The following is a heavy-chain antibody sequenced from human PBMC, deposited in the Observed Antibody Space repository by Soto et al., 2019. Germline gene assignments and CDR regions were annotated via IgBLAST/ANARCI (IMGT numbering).Heavy chain of an antibody. CDR2: ITRTDST. J-gene: IGHJ4*02. CDR1: GFTFSNYA. Sequence: GRSLRLSCTASGFTFSNYAVSWVRQDPGKGLEWVSAITRTDSTYYADSVKGRFTISRDNSRNTLYLQMNSLGAEDAALYYCAKALVGEVGATDYWGQGTLVTVSS. CDR3: AKALVGEVGATDY. D-gene: IGHD1-26*01. V-gene: IGHV3-23*01.